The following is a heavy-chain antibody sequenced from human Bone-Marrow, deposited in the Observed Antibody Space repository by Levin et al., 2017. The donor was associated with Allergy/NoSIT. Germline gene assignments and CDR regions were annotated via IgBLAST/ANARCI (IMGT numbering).Heavy chain of an antibody. CDR1: GFTFSDYY. CDR2: ISSSGSTI. J-gene: IGHJ5*02. Sequence: GGSLRLSCAASGFTFSDYYMSWIRQAPGKGLEWVSYISSSGSTIYYADSVKGRFTISRDNAKNSLYLQMNSLRAEDTAVYYCARAFRDGYYYDSSGYYQNWFDPWGQGTLVTVSS. D-gene: IGHD3-22*01. CDR3: ARAFRDGYYYDSSGYYQNWFDP. V-gene: IGHV3-11*01.